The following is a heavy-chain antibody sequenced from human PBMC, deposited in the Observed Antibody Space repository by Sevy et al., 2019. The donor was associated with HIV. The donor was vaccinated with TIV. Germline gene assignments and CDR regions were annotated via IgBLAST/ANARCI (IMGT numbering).Heavy chain of an antibody. J-gene: IGHJ4*02. CDR2: ITPDSGDR. D-gene: IGHD1-26*01. CDR1: GYIFGIYD. Sequence: ASVKVSCKASGYIFGIYDISWVRQAPGPGLEWMGWITPDSGDRNYAQKLQGRVTMTTDTSTRTSYMELRSLTSDDAGIYYCARGRAPDNGRYYFDSWAQGTLVTVSS. CDR3: ARGRAPDNGRYYFDS. V-gene: IGHV1-18*01.